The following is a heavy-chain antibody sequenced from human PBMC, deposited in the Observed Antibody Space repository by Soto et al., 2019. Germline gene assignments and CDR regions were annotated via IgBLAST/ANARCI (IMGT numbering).Heavy chain of an antibody. J-gene: IGHJ5*02. V-gene: IGHV3-7*01. CDR1: GFTFSSSW. CDR3: ARDNSGWYGGYIDP. D-gene: IGHD6-19*01. CDR2: IKQDGSEK. Sequence: GGSLRISCAASGFTFSSSWMSWVRQAPGKGLEWVATIKQDGSEKYYVDSVKGRFTISRDNAKNSLYLQMNSLRAEDTAVYYCARDNSGWYGGYIDPRGQGTLGTVSS.